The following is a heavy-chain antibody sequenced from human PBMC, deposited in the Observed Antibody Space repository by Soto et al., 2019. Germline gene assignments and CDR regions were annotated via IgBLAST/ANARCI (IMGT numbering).Heavy chain of an antibody. J-gene: IGHJ4*02. CDR3: AKVLEHVAGTFDY. CDR1: GFTFKIYA. D-gene: IGHD6-19*01. V-gene: IGHV3-23*01. Sequence: HPGGSLKLCCAASGFTFKIYAMSWVRQAPGKGLEWVSAISGSGGSTYYADSVKGRFTISRDNSKNTLYLQMNSLRAEDTAVYYCAKVLEHVAGTFDYWGQGTLVTRSS. CDR2: ISGSGGST.